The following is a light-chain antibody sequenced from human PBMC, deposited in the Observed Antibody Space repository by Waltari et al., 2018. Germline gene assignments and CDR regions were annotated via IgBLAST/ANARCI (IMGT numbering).Light chain of an antibody. J-gene: IGKJ1*01. CDR2: AAS. CDR1: QSISSY. CDR3: QQSYSTPRT. Sequence: DIQMTQSPSSLSASVGDRVTITCRESQSISSYLNWYQQKPGKAPKLPIYAASSLQSGVPARFSGSGSGTDFTLTISSLQPEDFATYYCQQSYSTPRTFGQGTKVEIK. V-gene: IGKV1-39*01.